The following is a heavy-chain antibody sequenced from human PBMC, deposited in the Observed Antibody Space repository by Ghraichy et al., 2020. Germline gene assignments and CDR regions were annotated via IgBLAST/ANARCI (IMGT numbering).Heavy chain of an antibody. CDR3: ARAFTYYYYMDV. D-gene: IGHD3-16*01. V-gene: IGHV3-64*01. CDR2: ITNNGGST. J-gene: IGHJ6*03. CDR1: GFTFSTYA. Sequence: GSLRLSCAASGFTFSTYAMHWVRQAPGKGLEYVSAITNNGGSTYYANSVKGRFTISRDNSKNTLYLQMGSLRAEDMAVYYCARAFTYYYYMDVWGKGTTVTVSS.